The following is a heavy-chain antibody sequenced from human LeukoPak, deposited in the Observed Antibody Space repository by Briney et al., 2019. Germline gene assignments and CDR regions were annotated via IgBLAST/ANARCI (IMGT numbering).Heavy chain of an antibody. V-gene: IGHV3-48*02. CDR1: GFTLSSYS. CDR3: ARERIVGASPFDY. D-gene: IGHD1-26*01. J-gene: IGHJ4*02. CDR2: ISSSSSTI. Sequence: PGGSLRLSCAASGFTLSSYSMNWVRQAPGKGLEWVSYISSSSSTIYYADSVKGRFTISRDNAKNSLYLQMNSLRDEDTAVYYCARERIVGASPFDYWGQGTLVTVSS.